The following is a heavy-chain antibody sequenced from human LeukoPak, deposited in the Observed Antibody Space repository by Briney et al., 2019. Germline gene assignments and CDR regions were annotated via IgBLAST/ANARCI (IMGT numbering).Heavy chain of an antibody. D-gene: IGHD3/OR15-3a*01. CDR3: ARGPWTNWFDP. J-gene: IGHJ5*02. V-gene: IGHV7-4-1*02. CDR2: INTNTGNP. Sequence: ASVKVSCKASGYTFTTYAMNWMRQAPGQGLEWMGWINTNTGNPTYAQGFTGRFVFSLDTSVSTAYLQINSLKAEDSAVYYCARGPWTNWFDPWGQGTLVTVSS. CDR1: GYTFTTYA.